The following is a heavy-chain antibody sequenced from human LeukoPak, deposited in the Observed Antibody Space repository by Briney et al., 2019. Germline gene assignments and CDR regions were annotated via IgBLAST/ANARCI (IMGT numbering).Heavy chain of an antibody. V-gene: IGHV3-30*04. CDR3: ARASRGYSGYEGLDY. Sequence: GRSLRLSCAASGFTFSSYAMHWVRQAPGKGLEWVAVISYDGSNKYYADSVKGRFTISRDNSKNTLYLQMNSLRVEDTAVYYCARASRGYSGYEGLDYWGQGTVVTVSS. D-gene: IGHD5-12*01. CDR1: GFTFSSYA. J-gene: IGHJ4*02. CDR2: ISYDGSNK.